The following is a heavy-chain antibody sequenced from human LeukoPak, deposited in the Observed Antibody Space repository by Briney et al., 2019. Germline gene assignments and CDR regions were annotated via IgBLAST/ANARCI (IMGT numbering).Heavy chain of an antibody. Sequence: GGSLRLSCAASGFTFSSYAMSWVRQAPGKGLEWVSAISGSGGSTYYADSVRGRFTISRDNSKNTLYLQMNSLSAEDTAVYYCAKDHLSFTFRSWYFDYWGQGTLVTVSS. D-gene: IGHD6-13*01. CDR2: ISGSGGST. V-gene: IGHV3-23*01. CDR1: GFTFSSYA. CDR3: AKDHLSFTFRSWYFDY. J-gene: IGHJ4*02.